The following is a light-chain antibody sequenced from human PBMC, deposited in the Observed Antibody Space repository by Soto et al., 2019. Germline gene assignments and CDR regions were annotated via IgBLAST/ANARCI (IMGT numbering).Light chain of an antibody. V-gene: IGKV3-20*01. CDR3: QQYSSLPHT. CDR1: QSVTNSY. J-gene: IGKJ2*01. CDR2: GIS. Sequence: ESVLTQSPGTLSLSPGERATLSCRASQSVTNSYFAWYQQKPGQAPRLLIYGISSMATGIPDRFSGSGSGTDFTLTISRLEPEDFVVYYCQQYSSLPHTFGQGTKLEV.